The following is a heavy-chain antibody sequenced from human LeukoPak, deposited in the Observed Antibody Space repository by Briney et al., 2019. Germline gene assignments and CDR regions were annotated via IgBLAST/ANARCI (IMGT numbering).Heavy chain of an antibody. CDR2: INHSGST. J-gene: IGHJ5*02. CDR3: ARRGRGNYCSGGSCYSPPNWFDP. D-gene: IGHD2-15*01. Sequence: SETLSLTCTVSGYSISSGYYWGWIRQPPGKGLEWIGEINHSGSTNYNPSLKSRVTISVDTSKNQFSLKLSSVTAADTAVYYCARRGRGNYCSGGSCYSPPNWFDPWGQGTLVTVSS. V-gene: IGHV4-38-2*02. CDR1: GYSISSGYY.